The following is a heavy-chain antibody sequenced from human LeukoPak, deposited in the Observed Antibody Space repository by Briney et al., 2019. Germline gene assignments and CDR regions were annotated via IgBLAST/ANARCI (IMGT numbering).Heavy chain of an antibody. D-gene: IGHD5-24*01. J-gene: IGHJ4*02. CDR3: ARGRDGMNDY. V-gene: IGHV1-8*01. CDR2: MNPNSGNV. CDR1: GYTFTSYD. Sequence: ASVTVSCTASGYTFTSYDINWVRQATGQGLEWMGWMNPNSGNVGYAQKFQGRVTMTRNTSISTAYMELSSLRSEDTAVYYCARGRDGMNDYWGQGTLVTVSS.